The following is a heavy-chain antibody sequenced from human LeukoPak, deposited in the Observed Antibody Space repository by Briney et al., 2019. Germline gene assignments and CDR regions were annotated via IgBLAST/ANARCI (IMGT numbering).Heavy chain of an antibody. CDR3: ARVRIVVVPAAISTYYFDY. CDR1: GGSISRGGYY. D-gene: IGHD2-2*02. Sequence: PSETLSLTCTVSGGSISRGGYYWSWIRQHPGKGLEWIGYIYYSGSTYYNPSLKSRVTISVDTSKNQFSLKLSSVTAADTAVYYCARVRIVVVPAAISTYYFDYWGQGTLVTVSS. V-gene: IGHV4-31*03. J-gene: IGHJ4*02. CDR2: IYYSGST.